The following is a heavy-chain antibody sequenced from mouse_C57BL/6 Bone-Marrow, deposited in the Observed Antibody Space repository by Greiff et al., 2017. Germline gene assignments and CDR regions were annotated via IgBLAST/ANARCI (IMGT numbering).Heavy chain of an antibody. CDR1: GFTFSSYG. CDR2: ISSGGSYT. Sequence: EVQRVESGGDLVKPGGSLKLSCAASGFTFSSYGMSWVRQTPDKRVEWVATISSGGSYTYYPDSVKGRFTISRDNAKNTLYLQMSSLKSEDTAMYYCARIYYGSSSRDYWGQGTTLTVSS. D-gene: IGHD1-1*01. V-gene: IGHV5-6*01. CDR3: ARIYYGSSSRDY. J-gene: IGHJ2*01.